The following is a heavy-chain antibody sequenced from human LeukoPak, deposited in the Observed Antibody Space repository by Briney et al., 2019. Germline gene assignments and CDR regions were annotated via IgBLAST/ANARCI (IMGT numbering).Heavy chain of an antibody. Sequence: GGSLRLSCAASGFTLSSCELSWVRQAPTKGLEGVSYISRSGSITYYADSVKGRFTIPRDSAKNSLYLQMNSLRDEGTAVYYCTRDYYGMDVWGQGTTVTVSS. V-gene: IGHV3-48*03. J-gene: IGHJ6*02. CDR2: ISRSGSIT. CDR1: GFTLSSCE. CDR3: TRDYYGMDV.